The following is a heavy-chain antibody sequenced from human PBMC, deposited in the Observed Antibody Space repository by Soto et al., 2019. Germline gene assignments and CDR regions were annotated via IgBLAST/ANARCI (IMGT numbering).Heavy chain of an antibody. Sequence: GGSLGHSWTGSGFRFFSYAMSWVRQAPGKGLEWVSPISGSGGHTYYADSVKGRFVVSRDNDKNTVYLHMSSLTGEDTAVYFCAKIEMGWFAHWGQGTQVTVSS. CDR2: ISGSGGHT. D-gene: IGHD2-8*01. CDR1: GFRFFSYA. V-gene: IGHV3-23*01. J-gene: IGHJ5*02. CDR3: AKIEMGWFAH.